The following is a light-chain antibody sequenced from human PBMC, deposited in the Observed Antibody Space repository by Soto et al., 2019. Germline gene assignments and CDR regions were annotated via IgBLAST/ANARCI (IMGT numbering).Light chain of an antibody. CDR3: QQYFTSPIT. CDR1: QSVSSY. CDR2: DAS. V-gene: IGKV3-11*01. J-gene: IGKJ5*01. Sequence: EIVLTQSPSTLSFSPWERSTLSFRASQSVSSYLAWYQQKPGQAPRLLIYDASNRATGIPARFSAWGSGTDFTLTISRVDPADFAFYYCQQYFTSPITFGQGTRLEI.